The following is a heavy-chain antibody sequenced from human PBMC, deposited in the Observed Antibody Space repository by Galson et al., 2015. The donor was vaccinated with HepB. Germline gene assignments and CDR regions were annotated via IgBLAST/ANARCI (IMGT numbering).Heavy chain of an antibody. CDR2: IRSKAYGGTT. D-gene: IGHD1-26*01. CDR3: TRERRKWELSLPYYFDY. V-gene: IGHV3-49*03. CDR1: GFTFGDYA. Sequence: SLRLSCAASGFTFGDYAMSWFRQAPGKGLEWVGFIRSKAYGGTTEYAASVKGRFTISRDDSKSIAYLQMNSLKTEDTAVYYCTRERRKWELSLPYYFDYWGQGTLVTVSS. J-gene: IGHJ4*02.